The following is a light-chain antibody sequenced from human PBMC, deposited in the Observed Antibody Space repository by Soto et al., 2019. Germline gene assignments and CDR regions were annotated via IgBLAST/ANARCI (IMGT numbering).Light chain of an antibody. V-gene: IGKV3-15*01. CDR3: QQYSDWPPR. CDR1: QSVSSY. Sequence: EKVMRQSPATVSVSPGERATLSCRASQSVSSYLGWYQQKPGQPPRLLIYGASTRATGIPARFSGSGSGTEFTLTISSLQSEDFAVYYCQQYSDWPPRFGQGTKVEIK. J-gene: IGKJ1*01. CDR2: GAS.